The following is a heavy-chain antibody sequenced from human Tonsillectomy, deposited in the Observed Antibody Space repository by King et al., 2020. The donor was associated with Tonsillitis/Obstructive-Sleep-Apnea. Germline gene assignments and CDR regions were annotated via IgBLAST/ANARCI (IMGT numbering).Heavy chain of an antibody. Sequence: MQLQESGPGLVKPSETLSLTCTVSGGSISSYYWSWIRQPPGKGLEWIGYIYYRGSTNYNPSLKSRVTISVDTSKNQFSLKLSSVTAADTAVYYCARAPGYSYGFDYWGQGTLVTVSS. CDR1: GGSISSYY. J-gene: IGHJ4*02. V-gene: IGHV4-59*01. CDR2: IYYRGST. D-gene: IGHD5-18*01. CDR3: ARAPGYSYGFDY.